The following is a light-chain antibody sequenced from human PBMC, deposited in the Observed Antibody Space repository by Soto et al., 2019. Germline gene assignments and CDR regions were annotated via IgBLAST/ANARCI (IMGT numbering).Light chain of an antibody. Sequence: EIVLTQFPATLSLSPGERATLYCRASQSVSRYLAWYQQKPGQAPRLLIYGASTRATGIPARFSGSGSGTEFTLTISSLQSEDFAVYYCQQYNNWPMFGQGTKGDIK. CDR1: QSVSRY. CDR2: GAS. CDR3: QQYNNWPM. V-gene: IGKV3-15*01. J-gene: IGKJ1*01.